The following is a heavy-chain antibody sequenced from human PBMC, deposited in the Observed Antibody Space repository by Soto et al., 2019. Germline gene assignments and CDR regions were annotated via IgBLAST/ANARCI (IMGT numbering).Heavy chain of an antibody. CDR3: ASVRGNYDCWSGYVAPGWFDP. D-gene: IGHD3-3*01. CDR1: GGSISSYY. CDR2: IYTSGST. V-gene: IGHV4-4*07. J-gene: IGHJ5*02. Sequence: QVQLQESGPGLVKPSETLSLTCTVSGGSISSYYWSWIRQPAGTGLEWIGRIYTSGSTNYNPSLKSRVTMSVDTSKNQVTLRLRAVTAAYTAFNYGASVRGNYDCWSGYVAPGWFDPWGQGTLVTFAS.